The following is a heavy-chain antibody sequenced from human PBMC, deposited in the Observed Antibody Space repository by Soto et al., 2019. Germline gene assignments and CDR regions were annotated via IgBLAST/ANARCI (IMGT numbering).Heavy chain of an antibody. Sequence: SETLSLTCTVSGGSISGYYWTWIRQPPGKGLEWVGSLFYGGTTDYNPSLKSRLTMSLDTSKNHFSLKLRSVTAADTAVYYCARHRGPAPVYWGQGTLVTVSS. D-gene: IGHD3-10*01. V-gene: IGHV4-39*01. J-gene: IGHJ4*02. CDR1: GGSISGYY. CDR2: LFYGGTT. CDR3: ARHRGPAPVY.